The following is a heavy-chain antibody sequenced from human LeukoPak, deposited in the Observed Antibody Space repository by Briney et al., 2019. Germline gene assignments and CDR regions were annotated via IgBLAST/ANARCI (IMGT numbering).Heavy chain of an antibody. CDR1: GLTLSSYG. Sequence: GGSLRLSCAASGLTLSSYGMHWVRQGPGKGLEWVAVSWYDGSKQYYAESVKGRFTLSRDKSRNTLFLQMNSLRAEDTAVYYCAGEGPTMRALDPWGQGTLVTVSS. CDR2: SWYDGSKQ. V-gene: IGHV3-33*01. D-gene: IGHD3-22*01. CDR3: AGEGPTMRALDP. J-gene: IGHJ5*02.